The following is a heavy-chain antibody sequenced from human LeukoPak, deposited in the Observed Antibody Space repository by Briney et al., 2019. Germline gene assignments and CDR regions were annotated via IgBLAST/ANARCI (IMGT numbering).Heavy chain of an antibody. V-gene: IGHV4-39*07. CDR3: ARVLPHSDPLDY. J-gene: IGHJ4*02. CDR1: GDYISSTTYY. Sequence: PSETLSLTCTVSGDYISSTTYYWGWIRQPPGKGLEWIGSFYSSGSTYYNPSLKSRVTISVDTSKNQISLRLSSVTAADTAIYYCARVLPHSDPLDYWGQGTLVTVSS. CDR2: FYSSGST. D-gene: IGHD2-15*01.